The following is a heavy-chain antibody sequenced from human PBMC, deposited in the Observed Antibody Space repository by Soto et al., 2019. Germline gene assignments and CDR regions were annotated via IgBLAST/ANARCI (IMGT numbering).Heavy chain of an antibody. D-gene: IGHD2-8*02. CDR1: GGSISSGYYY. CDR3: ARDKITGLFDY. CDR2: ISSSGSTI. J-gene: IGHJ4*02. V-gene: IGHV3-11*04. Sequence: LSLTCTVSGGSISSGYYYWSWIRQAPGKGLEWVSYISSSGSTIYYADSVKGRFTISRDNAKNSLYLQMNSLRAEDTAVYYCARDKITGLFDYWGQGTLVTVSS.